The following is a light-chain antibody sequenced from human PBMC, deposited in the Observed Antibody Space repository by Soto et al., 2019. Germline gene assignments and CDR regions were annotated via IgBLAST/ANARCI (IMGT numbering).Light chain of an antibody. CDR3: SSYTSSSTYV. CDR2: NVS. CDR1: SSDVGRYTS. J-gene: IGLJ1*01. Sequence: QSALTQPASVSGSPGQSITISCTGTSSDVGRYTSVSWYQQHTGKAPKLMLYNVSNRPSGVSNRFSGSKSGNTASLTISGLQAEDEADYYCSSYTSSSTYVCGTGTKVTV. V-gene: IGLV2-14*01.